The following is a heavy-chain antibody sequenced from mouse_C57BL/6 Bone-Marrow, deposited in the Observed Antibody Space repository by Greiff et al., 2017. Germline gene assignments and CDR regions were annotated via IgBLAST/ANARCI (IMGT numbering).Heavy chain of an antibody. CDR1: GYTFTSYD. CDR2: IYPRDGSP. J-gene: IGHJ3*01. V-gene: IGHV1-85*01. D-gene: IGHD2-3*01. Sequence: VQLQQSGPELVKPGASVKLSCKASGYTFTSYDINWVKQRPGQGLEWIGWIYPRDGSPKYNEKFKGKATLTVGPSSSPAYMERHSVTSEDSAVYVCARAGDGYYPWFAYWGQGTLVTVSA. CDR3: ARAGDGYYPWFAY.